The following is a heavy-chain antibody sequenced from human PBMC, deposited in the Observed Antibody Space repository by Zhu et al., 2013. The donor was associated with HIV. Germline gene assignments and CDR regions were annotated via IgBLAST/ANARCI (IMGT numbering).Heavy chain of an antibody. CDR1: GGTFRIYA. Sequence: QVQLVQSGAEVKKPGSSVRVSCKASGGTFRIYAISWVRQAPGQGLEWMGGIIPIFGSANYAQKFQGRVTITADESTSTAYMELSSLRSEDTAVYYCARSIRRDPRGPNNSPNTVITFGGLTDWGQGTLVTVSS. CDR3: ARSIRRDPRGPNNSPNTVITFGGLTD. J-gene: IGHJ4*02. V-gene: IGHV1-69*01. D-gene: IGHD3-16*01. CDR2: IIPIFGSA.